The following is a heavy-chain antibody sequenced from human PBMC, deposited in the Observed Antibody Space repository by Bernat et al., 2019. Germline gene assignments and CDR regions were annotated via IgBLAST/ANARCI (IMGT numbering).Heavy chain of an antibody. CDR3: AKFRGQLIRNYYMNV. CDR1: GFTFGTFS. Sequence: EVRLVESGGDLVQPGGSLRLSCAASGFTFGTFSMSWVRQAPGKGLEWVSAMTGGGTTYYADSVKVRVIISRDNSKNMLFMQMNSLTAEDTAVYYCAKFRGQLIRNYYMNVWGEGTTVTVS. D-gene: IGHD2-21*01. CDR2: MTGGGTT. V-gene: IGHV3-23*04. J-gene: IGHJ6*03.